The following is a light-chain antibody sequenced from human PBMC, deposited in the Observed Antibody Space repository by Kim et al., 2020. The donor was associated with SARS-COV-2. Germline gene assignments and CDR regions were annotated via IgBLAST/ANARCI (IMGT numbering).Light chain of an antibody. CDR3: NSRDNSDNHLV. J-gene: IGLJ3*02. Sequence: SSELTQDPAVSVALGQTVRITCQGDSLRSYYASWYQQKPGQAPVLVIYSKNNRPSGIPDRFSGSSSGNTASLTITGAQAEDEADYYCNSRDNSDNHLVFGGGTKLTVL. CDR1: SLRSYY. CDR2: SKN. V-gene: IGLV3-19*01.